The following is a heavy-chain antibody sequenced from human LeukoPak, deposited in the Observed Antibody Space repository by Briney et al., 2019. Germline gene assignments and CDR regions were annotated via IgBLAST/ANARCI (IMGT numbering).Heavy chain of an antibody. V-gene: IGHV4-30-2*01. CDR1: GGSITSGGYF. Sequence: SETLSLTCTVSGGSITSGGYFWNWIRQPPGKGLEWIGYINHSGSTYYNPSLKSRVTISVDGSKNQFSLKLSSVTAADTAVYYCARGGPRLEVMYDHFYMAVWGKGTTVTVSS. J-gene: IGHJ6*03. CDR3: ARGGPRLEVMYDHFYMAV. CDR2: INHSGST. D-gene: IGHD2-8*01.